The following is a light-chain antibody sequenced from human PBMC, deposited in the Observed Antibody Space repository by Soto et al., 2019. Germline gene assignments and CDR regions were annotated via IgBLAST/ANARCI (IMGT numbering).Light chain of an antibody. J-gene: IGKJ2*01. V-gene: IGKV3-20*01. CDR1: QSFSSSY. CDR2: GAS. Sequence: EIVLTQSPGTLSLSPGARATLSCRASQSFSSSYLAWYQQKPGQAPRLLIYGASRRATGIPDRFSGSGSGTDFTITISRLEPEDFAVYYCQQYGSSPYTFGQGTKLEIK. CDR3: QQYGSSPYT.